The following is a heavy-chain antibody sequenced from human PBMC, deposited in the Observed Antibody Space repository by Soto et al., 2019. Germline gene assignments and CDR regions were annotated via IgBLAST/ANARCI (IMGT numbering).Heavy chain of an antibody. V-gene: IGHV1-58*01. CDR3: AALVYCSSNSCYTNYGMDV. CDR2: IVVGSGNT. Sequence: GASVKVSCKASGFTFTSSAVQWVRQARGQRLEWIGWIVVGSGNTNYAQKFQERVTITRDMSTSTAYMELSSLRSEDTAVYYCAALVYCSSNSCYTNYGMDVWGQGTTVTVSS. CDR1: GFTFTSSA. J-gene: IGHJ6*02. D-gene: IGHD2-2*02.